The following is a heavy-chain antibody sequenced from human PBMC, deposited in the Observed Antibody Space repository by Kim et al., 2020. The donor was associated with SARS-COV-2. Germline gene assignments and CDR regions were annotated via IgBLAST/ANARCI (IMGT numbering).Heavy chain of an antibody. Sequence: GESLKISCKGSGYSFTSYWIGWVRQMPGKGLEWMGIIYPGDSDTRYSPSFQGQVTISADKSISTAYLQWSSLKASDTAMYYCARPLDYGGNSFLGWDAFDIWGQGTMVTVSS. D-gene: IGHD4-17*01. V-gene: IGHV5-51*01. CDR1: GYSFTSYW. CDR2: IYPGDSDT. J-gene: IGHJ3*02. CDR3: ARPLDYGGNSFLGWDAFDI.